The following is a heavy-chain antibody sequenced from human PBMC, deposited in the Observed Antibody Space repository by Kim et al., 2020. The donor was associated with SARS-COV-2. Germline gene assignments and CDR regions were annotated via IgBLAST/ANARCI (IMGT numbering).Heavy chain of an antibody. D-gene: IGHD6-6*01. V-gene: IGHV3-30*01. CDR3: ARAGYISSSFAFDI. Sequence: DSVQGRFTISRDNSQNTLYLQMNSLRAEDTAVYYCARAGYISSSFAFDIWGQGTMVTVSS. J-gene: IGHJ3*02.